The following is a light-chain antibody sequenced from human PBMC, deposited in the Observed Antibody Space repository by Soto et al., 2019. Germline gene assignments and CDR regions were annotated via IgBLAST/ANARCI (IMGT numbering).Light chain of an antibody. J-gene: IGLJ1*01. CDR3: SSYTSSNTLV. CDR1: SSDVGGYKF. CDR2: EVS. Sequence: QSALTQPPSASGSPGQSVTISCTGTSSDVGGYKFVSWYQHHPGKAPKLMIYEVSNRPSGVSNRFSGSKSANTASLTISGLLAEDEADYFCSSYTSSNTLVFGTGTKLTVL. V-gene: IGLV2-14*01.